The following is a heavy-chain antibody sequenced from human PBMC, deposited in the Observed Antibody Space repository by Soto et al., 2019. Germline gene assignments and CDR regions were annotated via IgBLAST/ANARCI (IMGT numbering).Heavy chain of an antibody. D-gene: IGHD3-16*01. Sequence: ASVKVSCKASGYTFISYDINWVRQAPGQGLEWMGWMKPSSANTGYAQKFQGRISMTRNTSMNTAYMELNSLTSEDTAVYYCTRGQEVWWNAGPLGLIGLDVWGQGTTVTVSS. CDR1: GYTFISYD. V-gene: IGHV1-8*01. CDR2: MKPSSANT. CDR3: TRGQEVWWNAGPLGLIGLDV. J-gene: IGHJ6*02.